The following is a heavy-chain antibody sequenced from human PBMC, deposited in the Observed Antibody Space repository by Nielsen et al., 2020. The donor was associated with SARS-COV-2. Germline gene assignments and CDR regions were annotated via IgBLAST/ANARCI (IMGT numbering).Heavy chain of an antibody. Sequence: ASVKVSCKASGYTFTGYYMHWVRQAPGQGLEWMGWINPNSGGTNYAQKFQGWVTMTRDTSISTACMELSRLRSDDTAVYYCATSSGGFGELSALDPWGQGTLVTVSS. V-gene: IGHV1-2*04. D-gene: IGHD3-10*01. J-gene: IGHJ5*02. CDR1: GYTFTGYY. CDR2: INPNSGGT. CDR3: ATSSGGFGELSALDP.